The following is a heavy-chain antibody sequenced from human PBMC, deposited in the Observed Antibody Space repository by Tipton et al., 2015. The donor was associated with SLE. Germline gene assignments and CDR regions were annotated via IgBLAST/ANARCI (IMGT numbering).Heavy chain of an antibody. V-gene: IGHV3-21*01. J-gene: IGHJ4*02. D-gene: IGHD1/OR15-1a*01. CDR2: ISSSSSYI. Sequence: SLRLSCAASGFTFSSYSMNWVRQAPGKGLEWVSSISSSSSYIYYADSVKGRFTISRDDAKNSLYLQMNSLRAEDTAVYYCARVDVPWDAGTGYWGQGTLVTVSS. CDR3: ARVDVPWDAGTGY. CDR1: GFTFSSYS.